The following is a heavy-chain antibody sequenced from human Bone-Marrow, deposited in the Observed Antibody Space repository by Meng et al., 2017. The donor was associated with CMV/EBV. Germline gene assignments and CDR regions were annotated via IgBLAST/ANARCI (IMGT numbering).Heavy chain of an antibody. J-gene: IGHJ4*02. Sequence: SGYSFTSHGISWVRQAPGQGLEWMGWISAYNGNTNYAQKVQGRVTMTTDTSTSTAYMELRSLRSDDTAVYYCARGDIVVIPAAYDYWGQGTLVTVSS. V-gene: IGHV1-18*01. CDR3: ARGDIVVIPAAYDY. D-gene: IGHD2-2*01. CDR1: GYSFTSHG. CDR2: ISAYNGNT.